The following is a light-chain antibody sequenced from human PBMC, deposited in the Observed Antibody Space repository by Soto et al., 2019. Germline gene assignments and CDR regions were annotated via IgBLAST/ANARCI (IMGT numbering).Light chain of an antibody. CDR3: VLYMGNGISV. CDR2: STN. Sequence: TVVTQEPSFSVSPGGTVTLTCGLSSGSVSTNYYPSWYQQTPGQAPRTLIYSTNTRSSGVPDRFSGSILGNKAALTITGAQAEDESDYYCVLYMGNGISVFGGGTKLTVL. V-gene: IGLV8-61*01. CDR1: SGSVSTNYY. J-gene: IGLJ2*01.